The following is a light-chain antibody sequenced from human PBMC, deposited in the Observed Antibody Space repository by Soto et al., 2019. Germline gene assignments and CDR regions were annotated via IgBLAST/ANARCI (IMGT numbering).Light chain of an antibody. CDR3: QQYERPPFA. J-gene: IGKJ2*01. CDR1: QRVSNSY. V-gene: IGKV3-20*01. CDR2: DAS. Sequence: EIVLTQSPGTLSLFPGDRATLSCRASQRVSNSYLAWFQQKPGQAPRLLIYDASSRAAGVPDRVSGGGSGKDFTLTISALDHEDFALYFCQQYERPPFAFGQGTRLE.